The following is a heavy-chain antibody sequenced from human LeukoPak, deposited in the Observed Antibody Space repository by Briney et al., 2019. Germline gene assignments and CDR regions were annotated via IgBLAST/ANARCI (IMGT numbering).Heavy chain of an antibody. CDR1: GFTFSSYA. J-gene: IGHJ6*02. Sequence: GGSLRLSCAASGFTFSSYAMHWVRQAPGKGLEWVSAISGSGGSTYYADSVKGRLTISRDNSKNTLYLQMNSLRAEDTAVYYCAKDEAAAGFTDVWGQGTTVTVSS. CDR2: ISGSGGST. CDR3: AKDEAAAGFTDV. D-gene: IGHD6-13*01. V-gene: IGHV3-23*01.